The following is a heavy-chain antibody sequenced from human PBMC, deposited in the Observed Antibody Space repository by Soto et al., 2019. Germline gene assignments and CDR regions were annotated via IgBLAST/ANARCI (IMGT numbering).Heavy chain of an antibody. Sequence: SETLSLTCTVSGGSISTGGYYWSWIRQYPGKGLEWLGYIDDSGYTFYNPSLQSRLTLSMDTSKNQFSLKLSSATAADTAVYFCARKQAGFFFGIDYWGKGTLVTVSS. CDR2: IDDSGYT. D-gene: IGHD3-3*01. CDR3: ARKQAGFFFGIDY. J-gene: IGHJ4*02. CDR1: GGSISTGGYY. V-gene: IGHV4-31*03.